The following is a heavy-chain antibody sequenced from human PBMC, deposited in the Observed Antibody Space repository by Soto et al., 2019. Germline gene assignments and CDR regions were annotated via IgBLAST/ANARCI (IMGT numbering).Heavy chain of an antibody. CDR3: AKGDTVTTEFDY. V-gene: IGHV1-46*03. J-gene: IGHJ4*02. Sequence: ASVKVSCKASGYTFTSYYMHWVRQAPGQGLEWMGVIEPSGGSRSYTQKFQGRVTMTRDTSTSTVYMELSSLRSEDTAVYYCAKGDTVTTEFDYWGQGTLVTVSS. D-gene: IGHD4-17*01. CDR1: GYTFTSYY. CDR2: IEPSGGSR.